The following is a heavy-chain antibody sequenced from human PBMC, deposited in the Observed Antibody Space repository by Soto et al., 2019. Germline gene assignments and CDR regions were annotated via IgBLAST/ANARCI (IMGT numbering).Heavy chain of an antibody. J-gene: IGHJ6*02. CDR1: GGTFSSYA. CDR3: ARVSGYSSSSRPYYYYGMDF. Sequence: SVKVSCKASGGTFSSYAISWVRQAPGQGLEWMGGIIPIFGTANYAQKFQGRVTITADESTSTAYMELSSLRSEDTAVYYCARVSGYSSSSRPYYYYGMDFWGQGTTVTVSS. D-gene: IGHD6-6*01. CDR2: IIPIFGTA. V-gene: IGHV1-69*13.